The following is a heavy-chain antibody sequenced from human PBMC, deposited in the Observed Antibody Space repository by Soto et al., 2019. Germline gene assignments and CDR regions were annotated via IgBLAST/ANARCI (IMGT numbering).Heavy chain of an antibody. CDR1: GFTFSGSA. Sequence: EVQLVESGGGLVQPGGSLKLSCAASGFTFSGSAMHWVRQASGKGLEWVGRIRSKANSYATAYAASVKGRFTISRDDSKNTAYLQMNSLTTEDTAVYYCTIPSSDGSSRPFDYWGQGNLVTVSS. D-gene: IGHD6-13*01. V-gene: IGHV3-73*01. CDR2: IRSKANSYAT. J-gene: IGHJ4*02. CDR3: TIPSSDGSSRPFDY.